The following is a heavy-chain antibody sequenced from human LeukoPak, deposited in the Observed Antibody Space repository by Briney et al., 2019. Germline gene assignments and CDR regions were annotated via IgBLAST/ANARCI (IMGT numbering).Heavy chain of an antibody. CDR1: GFTFSSYA. CDR3: ARDVGWLYYFDY. CDR2: ISSDGSHK. J-gene: IGHJ4*02. D-gene: IGHD6-19*01. V-gene: IGHV3-30-3*01. Sequence: GGSLRLSCAASGFTFSSYAMHWVRQAPGKGLEWVAVISSDGSHKYYADSVKGRFTISRDNSKNPLYLQMNSLRAEDTAVYYCARDVGWLYYFDYWGQGTLVTVSS.